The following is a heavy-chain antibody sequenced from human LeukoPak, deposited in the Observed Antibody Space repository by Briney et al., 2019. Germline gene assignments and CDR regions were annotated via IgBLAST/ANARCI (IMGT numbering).Heavy chain of an antibody. V-gene: IGHV5-51*01. CDR3: ARRADDFGPLDV. J-gene: IGHJ6*04. D-gene: IGHD3-3*01. Sequence: GASLEISCKGSGSIFTSYWIGWVRQLPGKGLEWMGIIYPGDSDTRYSPSFQGQVTISADKSISTAYLQWSSLKASDTAMYYCARRADDFGPLDVWGKGTTVTVSS. CDR2: IYPGDSDT. CDR1: GSIFTSYW.